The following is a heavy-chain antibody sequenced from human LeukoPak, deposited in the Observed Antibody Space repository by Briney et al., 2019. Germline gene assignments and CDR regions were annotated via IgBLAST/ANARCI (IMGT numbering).Heavy chain of an antibody. D-gene: IGHD1-26*01. CDR3: ARAAGGSYYSYFDY. J-gene: IGHJ4*02. Sequence: ASVKVSCKASGYTFTSYGISWMRQAPGQGLEWMGWISAYNGNTNYAQKLQGRVTMTTDTSTSTAYMELRSLRSDDTAVYYCARAAGGSYYSYFDYWGQGTLVTVSS. V-gene: IGHV1-18*01. CDR2: ISAYNGNT. CDR1: GYTFTSYG.